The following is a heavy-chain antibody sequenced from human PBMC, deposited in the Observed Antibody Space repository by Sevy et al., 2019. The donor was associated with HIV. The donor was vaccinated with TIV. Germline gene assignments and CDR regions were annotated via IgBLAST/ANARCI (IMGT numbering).Heavy chain of an antibody. CDR1: GFTFTTYW. V-gene: IGHV3-7*01. CDR2: IRQDGGAK. J-gene: IGHJ4*02. Sequence: GGSLRLSCAASGFTFTTYWMTWVRQTPGKGLEWVANIRQDGGAKYYVDSVKGRFTISRDNAKNSVYLQMNSLGVEDTAVYYCERGLYNALDWGQGTLVTVSS. CDR3: ERGLYNALD. D-gene: IGHD3-16*01.